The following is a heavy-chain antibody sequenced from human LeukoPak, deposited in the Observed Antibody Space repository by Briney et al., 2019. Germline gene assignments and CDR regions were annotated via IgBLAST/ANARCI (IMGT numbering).Heavy chain of an antibody. CDR2: IYYSGST. J-gene: IGHJ4*02. CDR1: GGSISSGGYY. Sequence: SETLSLTCTVSGGSISSGGYYWSWIRQHPGKGLEWIGYIYYSGSTYYNPSLKSRVTISVDTSKNQFSLKLSSVTAADTAVYYCARSGTYYDSSGYSPYFDYWGQGTLVTISS. CDR3: ARSGTYYDSSGYSPYFDY. V-gene: IGHV4-31*03. D-gene: IGHD3-22*01.